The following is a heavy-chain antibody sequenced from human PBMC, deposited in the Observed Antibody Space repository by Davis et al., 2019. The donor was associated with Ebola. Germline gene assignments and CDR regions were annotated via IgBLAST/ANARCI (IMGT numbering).Heavy chain of an antibody. V-gene: IGHV3-74*01. CDR3: ARGSRRGYSYGFV. CDR2: ISGDESTT. Sequence: GESLKISCAASGFSFSNYRMHWVRQAPGKGLAWVSRISGDESTTDYADSVKGRFTISRDNAKNTLYLQMSSLRAEDTAMYYCARGSRRGYSYGFVWGQGALVTVSS. CDR1: GFSFSNYR. J-gene: IGHJ4*02. D-gene: IGHD5-18*01.